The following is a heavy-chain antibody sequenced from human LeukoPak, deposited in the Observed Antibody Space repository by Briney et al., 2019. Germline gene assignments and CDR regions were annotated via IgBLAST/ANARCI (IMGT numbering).Heavy chain of an antibody. J-gene: IGHJ4*02. Sequence: PGGSLRLSCAASGFTFSSYGMHWVRQAPGKGLEWVAFIRYDGSNKYYADSVKGRFTISRDNSKNTLYLQMNSLRAEDTAVYYCAKWSYDFWSGPYTFDYWGQGTLVTVSS. CDR1: GFTFSSYG. CDR3: AKWSYDFWSGPYTFDY. CDR2: IRYDGSNK. V-gene: IGHV3-30*02. D-gene: IGHD3-3*01.